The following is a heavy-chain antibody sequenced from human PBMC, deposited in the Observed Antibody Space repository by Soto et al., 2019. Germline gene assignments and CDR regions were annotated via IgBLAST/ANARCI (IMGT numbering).Heavy chain of an antibody. J-gene: IGHJ6*02. Sequence: GGSLRLSCAASGFTFSNAWMNWVRQAPGKGLEWVGRIKSKTDGGTTDYAAPVKGRFTISRDDSKNTLYLQMNSLKTEDTAVYYCTTDYTQGDFWSGYYIPLGMDVWGQGTTVTVSS. D-gene: IGHD3-3*01. CDR2: IKSKTDGGTT. V-gene: IGHV3-15*07. CDR3: TTDYTQGDFWSGYYIPLGMDV. CDR1: GFTFSNAW.